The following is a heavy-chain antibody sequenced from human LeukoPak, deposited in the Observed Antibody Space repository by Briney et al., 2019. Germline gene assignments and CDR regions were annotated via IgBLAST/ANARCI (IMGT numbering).Heavy chain of an antibody. D-gene: IGHD3-22*01. J-gene: IGHJ4*02. CDR2: INHSGST. CDR1: GGAFSGFY. Sequence: SETLSPPRAVYGGAFSGFYWNWVRHPPRKGLEWIGEINHSGSTNYNPSLKSRVTISVDTSKNQFSLKLSSVTAADTAVYYCARRPGYFDYWGQGTLVTVSS. V-gene: IGHV4-34*01. CDR3: ARRPGYFDY.